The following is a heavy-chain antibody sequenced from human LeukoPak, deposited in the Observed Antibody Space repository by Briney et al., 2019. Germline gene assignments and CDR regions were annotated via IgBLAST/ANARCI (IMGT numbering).Heavy chain of an antibody. J-gene: IGHJ4*02. CDR1: GFTFSSYS. CDR2: ITSPVGHI. V-gene: IGHV3-21*01. D-gene: IGHD6-19*01. CDR3: ATDGQSSGWYGFDY. Sequence: GGSLRLSCAASGFTFSSYSMNWVRQAPGKGLEWVASITSPVGHIYYADSLKGRITISRDNAESSLYLQMHSLRADDTAVYYCATDGQSSGWYGFDYWGQGTLVTVSS.